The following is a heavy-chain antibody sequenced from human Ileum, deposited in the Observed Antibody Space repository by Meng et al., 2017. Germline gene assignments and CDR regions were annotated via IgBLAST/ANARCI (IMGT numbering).Heavy chain of an antibody. CDR3: ARYRSGSSDY. D-gene: IGHD6-19*01. J-gene: IGHJ4*02. CDR1: GFTFRSYG. Sequence: QGHLVESGVGVGQPGTACSLSWAASGFTFRSYGMHWVRQAPGKGLEWVAVIWFDGSKTYYADSVKGRFTVSRDNSKNTLYLQMNSLRADDTAVYYCARYRSGSSDYWGPGTLVTVSS. CDR2: IWFDGSKT. V-gene: IGHV3-33*01.